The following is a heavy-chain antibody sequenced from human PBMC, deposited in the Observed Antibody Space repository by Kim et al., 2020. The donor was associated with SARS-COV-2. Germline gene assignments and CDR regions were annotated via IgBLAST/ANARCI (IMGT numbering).Heavy chain of an antibody. CDR3: AIPLTEESGAVDF. D-gene: IGHD7-27*01. V-gene: IGHV4-39*01. J-gene: IGHJ4*02. CDR2: IHDSGAI. Sequence: SETLSLTCTVSGGSIDRSYYYWAWFRQPPGRGLEWIASIHDSGAIYSNPTLRSRVAISVNKSKNQFSLSPVTVTAADTAVFFGAIPLTEESGAVDFWGQGTLVTVSS. CDR1: GGSIDRSYYY.